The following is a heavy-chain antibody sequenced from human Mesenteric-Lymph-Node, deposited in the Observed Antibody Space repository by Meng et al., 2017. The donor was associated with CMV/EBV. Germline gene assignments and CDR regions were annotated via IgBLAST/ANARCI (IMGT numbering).Heavy chain of an antibody. CDR1: GFPFTTYF. D-gene: IGHD7-27*01. CDR3: LRDRPHWE. Sequence: GESLKISCAASGFPFTTYFIHWVRQAPGKGLEWVSHIFTEDNSARYADSVKGRFTVSRDNAKNRVYLQMNSLRADDTAVYYCLRDRPHWERGQGTLVTVSS. V-gene: IGHV3-74*01. J-gene: IGHJ4*02. CDR2: IFTEDNSA.